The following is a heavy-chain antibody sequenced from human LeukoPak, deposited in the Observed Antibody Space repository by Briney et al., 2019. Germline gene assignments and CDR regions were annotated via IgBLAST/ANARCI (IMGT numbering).Heavy chain of an antibody. Sequence: SETLSLTCTVSGGSISSSSYYWGRIRQPPGKGLEWIGCIYHSGNTNYNPSLKSRVILSVDMSKNQFSLKLRSVTAADTAMYYCTRANGYGLIDYWGQGTLVTVSS. V-gene: IGHV4-39*07. D-gene: IGHD3-10*01. CDR3: TRANGYGLIDY. J-gene: IGHJ4*02. CDR1: GGSISSSSYY. CDR2: IYHSGNT.